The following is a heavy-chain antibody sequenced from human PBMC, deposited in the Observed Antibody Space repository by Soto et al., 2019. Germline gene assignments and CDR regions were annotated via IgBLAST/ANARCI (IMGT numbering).Heavy chain of an antibody. Sequence: SETLSLTCTVSGGSISSSSYYWGWIRQPPGKGLEWIGSIYYSGSTYYNPSLKSRVTISVDTSKNQFSLKLSSVTAADTAVYYCALRLSIVEYWGQGTLVTVSS. CDR3: ALRLSIVEY. CDR2: IYYSGST. D-gene: IGHD5-12*01. J-gene: IGHJ4*02. CDR1: GGSISSSSYY. V-gene: IGHV4-39*01.